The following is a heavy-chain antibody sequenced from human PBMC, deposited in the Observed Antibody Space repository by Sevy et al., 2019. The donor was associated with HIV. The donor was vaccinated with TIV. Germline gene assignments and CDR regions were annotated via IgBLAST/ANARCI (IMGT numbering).Heavy chain of an antibody. CDR2: IYYSGST. CDR1: GGSISSGDYY. D-gene: IGHD3-10*01. Sequence: SETLSLTCTVSGGSISSGDYYWSWIRQPPGKGLEWIGYIYYSGSTYYNPSLKSRVTISVDTSKNQFSLKLSSVTAADTAVYYCASSSASYWRHFDYWGQGTLVTVSS. J-gene: IGHJ4*02. CDR3: ASSSASYWRHFDY. V-gene: IGHV4-30-4*01.